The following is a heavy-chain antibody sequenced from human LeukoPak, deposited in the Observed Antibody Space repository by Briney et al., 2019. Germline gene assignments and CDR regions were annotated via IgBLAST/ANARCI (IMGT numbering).Heavy chain of an antibody. D-gene: IGHD3-3*01. Sequence: SETLSLTCTVSGDSINNNNYYWGWIRQPPGEGLELIGNIYYNGRTYYSPSLKSRGTISVDTSNNQFSLKLNSVTAADTAVYYCARITDRTIFGEIMHGFDVWGQGTPVTVSS. V-gene: IGHV4-39*01. J-gene: IGHJ3*01. CDR1: GDSINNNNYY. CDR3: ARITDRTIFGEIMHGFDV. CDR2: IYYNGRT.